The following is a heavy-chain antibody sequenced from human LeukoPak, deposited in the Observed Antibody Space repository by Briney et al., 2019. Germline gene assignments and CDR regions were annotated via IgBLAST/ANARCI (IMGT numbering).Heavy chain of an antibody. CDR1: RFTFSNYA. D-gene: IGHD5-24*01. J-gene: IGHJ6*03. V-gene: IGHV3-23*01. CDR2: ISGNGRKT. Sequence: GGSLRLSCAASRFTFSNYAMSWVRQAPGKGLEWVSTISGNGRKTYYADSVKGRFTISRDNSKNTLSLQMNSLRAEDTAVYYCARDVTVVTISYYMDVWGKGTTVTVS. CDR3: ARDVTVVTISYYMDV.